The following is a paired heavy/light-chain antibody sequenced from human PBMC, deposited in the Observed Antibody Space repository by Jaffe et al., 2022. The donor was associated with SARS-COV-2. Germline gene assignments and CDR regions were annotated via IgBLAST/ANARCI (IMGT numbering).Heavy chain of an antibody. CDR3: ARQGDHVHYYFDY. J-gene: IGHJ4*02. V-gene: IGHV3-74*01. Sequence: EVQLVESGGGLVQPGGSLRLSCAASGFTFGSHWMHWVRQAPGKGPVWVSHINSDGSRTIYADSVKGRFTISRDNAKNTLYLQMHSLRAEDTAMYYCARQGDHVHYYFDYWGPGTLVTVSS. CDR1: GFTFGSHW. CDR2: INSDGSRT. D-gene: IGHD2-21*02.
Light chain of an antibody. J-gene: IGLJ2*01. CDR2: GKN. CDR3: NSRDSSGNYVL. V-gene: IGLV3-19*01. Sequence: SSELTQDPAVSVALGQTVRITCQGDSLISYYATWYQQKPGQAPVLVIFGKNNRPSGIPDRFSGSSSGNTASLTITGAQAEDEADYYCNSRDSSGNYVLFGGGTKLTVL. CDR1: SLISYY.